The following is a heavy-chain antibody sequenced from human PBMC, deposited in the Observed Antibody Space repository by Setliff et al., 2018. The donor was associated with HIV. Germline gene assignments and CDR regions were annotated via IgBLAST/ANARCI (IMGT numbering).Heavy chain of an antibody. CDR1: TESLTRYD. Sequence: SETLSLTCAVYTESLTRYDWAWIRQSPEKGLEWIGEIDDSGSIIYNPSLQSRVTMSVDTSKDQFSLKVRSLTAADTAVYYCASIDYDSSGPFDYWGQGTLVTVSS. CDR2: IDDSGSI. V-gene: IGHV4-34*01. CDR3: ASIDYDSSGPFDY. J-gene: IGHJ4*02. D-gene: IGHD3-22*01.